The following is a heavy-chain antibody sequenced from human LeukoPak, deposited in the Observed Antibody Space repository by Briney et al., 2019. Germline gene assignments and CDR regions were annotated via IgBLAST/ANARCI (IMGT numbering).Heavy chain of an antibody. CDR3: AKEVNTAMVYYFDY. V-gene: IGHV3-21*01. J-gene: IGHJ4*02. Sequence: GGSLRLSCAASGFTFGSYSMNWVRQAPGKGLEWVSSISSSSSYIYYADSVKGRFTISRDNSKNTLYLQMNSLRAEDTAVYYCAKEVNTAMVYYFDYWGQGTLVIVSS. CDR1: GFTFGSYS. D-gene: IGHD5-18*01. CDR2: ISSSSSYI.